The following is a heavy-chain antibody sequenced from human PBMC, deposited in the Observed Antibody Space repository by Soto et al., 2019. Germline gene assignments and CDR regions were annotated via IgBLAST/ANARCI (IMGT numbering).Heavy chain of an antibody. V-gene: IGHV3-23*01. D-gene: IGHD3-22*01. J-gene: IGHJ5*02. CDR2: ISGSGGST. Sequence: GGSLGLSCAASEFTFSSDSMSWVRQAPGKGLEWVSAISGSGGSTYYADSVKGRFTISRDNSKNTLYLQMNSLRAEDTAVYYCAKDPSSGSHNWLDPWGQGTLVTVSS. CDR3: AKDPSSGSHNWLDP. CDR1: EFTFSSDS.